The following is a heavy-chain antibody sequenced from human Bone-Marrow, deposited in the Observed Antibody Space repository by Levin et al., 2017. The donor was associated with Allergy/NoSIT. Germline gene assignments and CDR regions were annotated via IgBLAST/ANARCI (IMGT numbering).Heavy chain of an antibody. CDR3: ARGGCSSTSCLDN. V-gene: IGHV3-74*01. D-gene: IGHD2-2*01. Sequence: GGSLRLSCAASGFNFRSYYMHWVRQAPGKGLEWVSRVFSDGSITDYADSVKGRFTISRDNTRDTLYLQMNSLRADDTAVYYCARGGCSSTSCLDNWGQGILVTVSP. CDR2: VFSDGSIT. CDR1: GFNFRSYY. J-gene: IGHJ4*02.